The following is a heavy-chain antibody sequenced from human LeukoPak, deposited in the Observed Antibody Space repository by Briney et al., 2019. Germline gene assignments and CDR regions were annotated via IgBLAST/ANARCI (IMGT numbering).Heavy chain of an antibody. J-gene: IGHJ4*02. CDR3: ARGDTAMGNFDY. V-gene: IGHV4-59*12. D-gene: IGHD5-18*01. Sequence: SETLSLTCTVSGGSISSYYWSWIRQPPGKGLEWIGYIYYSGSTYYNPSLKSRVTISVDTSKNQFSLKLSSVTAADTAVYYCARGDTAMGNFDYWGQGTLVTVSS. CDR2: IYYSGST. CDR1: GGSISSYY.